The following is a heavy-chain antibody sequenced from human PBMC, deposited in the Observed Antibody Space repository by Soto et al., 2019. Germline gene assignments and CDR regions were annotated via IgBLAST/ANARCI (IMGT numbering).Heavy chain of an antibody. V-gene: IGHV1-46*01. Sequence: QVQLVQSGAEVKKPGASVKVSCKASGYIFTNHYIHWVRQAPGQGLEWMRIINPSGGSTNYLQKFQGRITKTRATSSSAVYMELSSLRSEDTAVYFCARADYYDSSGFYYDCWGQGSLVTVSS. D-gene: IGHD3-22*01. CDR2: INPSGGST. J-gene: IGHJ4*02. CDR3: ARADYYDSSGFYYDC. CDR1: GYIFTNHY.